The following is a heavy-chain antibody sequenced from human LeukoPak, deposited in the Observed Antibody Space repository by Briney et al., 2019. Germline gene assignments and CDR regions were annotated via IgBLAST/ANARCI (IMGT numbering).Heavy chain of an antibody. V-gene: IGHV1-2*02. Sequence: ASEKVSCKASGYIFTGYYLFWVRQAPGQRLEWMGWINPNGGATGYAQKFQGRVTLTSDTSIRTTYMELSSLTSDDTAVYYCARDERYSDADHHYPDLGYWGQGTLVTVSS. D-gene: IGHD3-16*01. CDR2: INPNGGAT. J-gene: IGHJ4*02. CDR3: ARDERYSDADHHYPDLGY. CDR1: GYIFTGYY.